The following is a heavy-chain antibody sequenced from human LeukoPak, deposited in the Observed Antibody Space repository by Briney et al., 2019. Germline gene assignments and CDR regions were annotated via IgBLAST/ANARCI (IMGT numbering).Heavy chain of an antibody. CDR2: ISGSGGST. J-gene: IGHJ6*02. Sequence: GGSLRLSCAASGFTFSSYAMSWVRQAPGKGLEWVSAISGSGGSTYYADSVKGRFTISRDNSKNTLYLQMNSLRAEDTAVYYCAATTRGYSYGYGSYYYYGMDVWGQGTTVTVSS. CDR3: AATTRGYSYGYGSYYYYGMDV. CDR1: GFTFSSYA. D-gene: IGHD5-18*01. V-gene: IGHV3-23*01.